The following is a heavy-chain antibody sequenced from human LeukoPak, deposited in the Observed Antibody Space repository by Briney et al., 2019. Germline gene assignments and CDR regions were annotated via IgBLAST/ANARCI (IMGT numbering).Heavy chain of an antibody. D-gene: IGHD2-15*01. V-gene: IGHV3-64*01. CDR1: GFTFSSYA. CDR3: ARDGVAATYYYGMDV. Sequence: GGSLRLSCAASGFTFSSYAMHWVRQAPGKGLGYVSAISSNGGSTYYANSVKGRFTISRDNSKNTLYLQMGSLRAEDMAVYYCARDGVAATYYYGMDVWGQGTTVTVSS. CDR2: ISSNGGST. J-gene: IGHJ6*02.